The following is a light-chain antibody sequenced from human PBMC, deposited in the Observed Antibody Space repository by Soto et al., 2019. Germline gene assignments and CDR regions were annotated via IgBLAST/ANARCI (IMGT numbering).Light chain of an antibody. J-gene: IGKJ4*01. CDR2: DAA. CDR3: QQYSSYPLT. CDR1: QAISGY. V-gene: IGKV1-5*01. Sequence: DIQMTQSPSTLSASVADRVTIACRASQAISGYLAWYQRKQGKAPKLLIYDAANLQTGVSSRFSGSGSGTEFTLTINSLQPDDFATYYCQQYSSYPLTFGGGTKVDIK.